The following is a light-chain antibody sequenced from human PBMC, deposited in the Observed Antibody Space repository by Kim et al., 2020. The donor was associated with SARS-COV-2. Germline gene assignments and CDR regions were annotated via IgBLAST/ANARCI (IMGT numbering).Light chain of an antibody. Sequence: CTLGSGYNSYKWDWYQQRPGRGPRFGMRVGTGGIVGPKGDGIPDRFSVLGSGLNRYLTIKNIQEEDESDYHCGADHGSGTNFVYVFGTGTKVTVL. CDR1: SGYNSYK. J-gene: IGLJ1*01. CDR3: GADHGSGTNFVYV. CDR2: VGTGGIVG. V-gene: IGLV9-49*01.